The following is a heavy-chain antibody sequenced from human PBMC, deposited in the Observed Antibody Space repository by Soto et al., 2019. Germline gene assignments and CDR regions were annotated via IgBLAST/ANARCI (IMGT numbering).Heavy chain of an antibody. Sequence: QVQLQESGPGLVKPSQTLSLTCTVSGGSVSSGDYYWSWIRQPPGKGLEWIAYVYYTGGSYYNPSLKSRATISIDTSKNQFSLKMNSVTAADTAVCYCARYYRSCYDNWGQGVRVTVSS. D-gene: IGHD6-19*01. CDR1: GGSVSSGDYY. V-gene: IGHV4-30-4*01. CDR3: ARYYRSCYDN. CDR2: VYYTGGS. J-gene: IGHJ4*02.